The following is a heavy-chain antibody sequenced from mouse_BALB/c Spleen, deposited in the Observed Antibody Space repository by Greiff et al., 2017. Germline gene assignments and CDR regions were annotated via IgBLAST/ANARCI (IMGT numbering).Heavy chain of an antibody. V-gene: IGHV3-2*02. J-gene: IGHJ2*01. D-gene: IGHD2-14*01. CDR3: ARWGTYFDY. CDR1: GYSITSDYA. CDR2: ISYSGST. Sequence: VQLQQSGPGLVKPSQSLSLTCTVTGYSITSDYAWNWIRQFPGNKLEWMGYISYSGSTSYNPSLKSRISITRDTSKNQFFLQLNSVTTEDTATYYCARWGTYFDYWGQGTTLTVSS.